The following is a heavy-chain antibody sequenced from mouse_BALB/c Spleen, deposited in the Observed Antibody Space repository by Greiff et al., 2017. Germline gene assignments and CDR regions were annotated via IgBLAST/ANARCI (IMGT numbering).Heavy chain of an antibody. Sequence: QVQLKESGAELVRPGASVTLSCKASGYTFTDYEMHWVKQTPVHGLEWIGAIDPETGGTAYNQKFKGKATLTADKSSSTAYMELRSLTSEDSAVYYCTRKGDGFDYWGQGTTLTVSS. J-gene: IGHJ2*01. D-gene: IGHD2-3*01. CDR1: GYTFTDYE. CDR3: TRKGDGFDY. CDR2: IDPETGGT. V-gene: IGHV1-15*01.